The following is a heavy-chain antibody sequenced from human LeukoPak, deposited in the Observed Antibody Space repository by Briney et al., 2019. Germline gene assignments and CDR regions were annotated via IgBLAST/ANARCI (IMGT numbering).Heavy chain of an antibody. CDR2: ISYDGSNN. V-gene: IGHV3-30*18. J-gene: IGHJ4*02. CDR1: GFTFSSYG. Sequence: GGSLRLSCAASGFTFSSYGMHWVRQAPGKGLEWVAVISYDGSNNYYADSVKGRFTISRDNSKNTLYLQMNSLRAEDTAVYYCAKDSFEGQLAHWGQGTLVTVSS. CDR3: AKDSFEGQLAH. D-gene: IGHD6-13*01.